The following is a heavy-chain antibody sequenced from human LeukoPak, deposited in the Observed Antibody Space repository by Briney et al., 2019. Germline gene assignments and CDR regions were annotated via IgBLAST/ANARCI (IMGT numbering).Heavy chain of an antibody. V-gene: IGHV3-13*01. D-gene: IGHD6-13*01. Sequence: GGSLRLSCAASGFTFSSYDVHWVRQATGKGLERVSGIGTAGEIYYPGSVKGRFTISRENAKNSLYLQTNSLRAGDTAVYYCARAAYSSTWYSRYFDLWGRGTLVTVSS. CDR1: GFTFSSYD. J-gene: IGHJ2*01. CDR2: IGTAGEI. CDR3: ARAAYSSTWYSRYFDL.